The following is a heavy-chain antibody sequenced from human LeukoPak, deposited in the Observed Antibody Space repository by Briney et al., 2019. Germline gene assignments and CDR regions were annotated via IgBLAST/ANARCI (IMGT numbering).Heavy chain of an antibody. CDR2: IYTSGST. V-gene: IGHV4-61*02. Sequence: SQTLSLTCTVSGGSISSGSYYWSWIRQPAGKGLEWIGRIYTSGSTNYNPSLKSRVTISVDTSKNQFSLKLSSVTAADTAVYYCAKESSGYDSNYYYYYMDVWGKGTTVTISS. J-gene: IGHJ6*03. CDR3: AKESSGYDSNYYYYYMDV. CDR1: GGSISSGSYY. D-gene: IGHD5-12*01.